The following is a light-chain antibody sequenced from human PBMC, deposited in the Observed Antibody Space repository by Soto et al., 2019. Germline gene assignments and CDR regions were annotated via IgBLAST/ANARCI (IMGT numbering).Light chain of an antibody. CDR2: NVS. V-gene: IGLV2-14*01. CDR1: SSDVGGYNY. J-gene: IGLJ1*01. Sequence: QSALTQPDSVSGSPGQSITISCTGTSSDVGGYNYVSWYQQHPGKAPKLMIYNVSNRLSGVSNRLSGSKSGKTASLTISGVPASDEADYYCSPYTSSRLPYVFGTGTKLTVL. CDR3: SPYTSSRLPYV.